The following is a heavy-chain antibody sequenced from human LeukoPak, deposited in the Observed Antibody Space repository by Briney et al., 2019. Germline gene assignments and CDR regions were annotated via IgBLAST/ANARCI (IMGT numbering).Heavy chain of an antibody. CDR1: GGSISSGSYY. V-gene: IGHV4-61*02. J-gene: IGHJ4*02. CDR2: IYTSGST. Sequence: SETLSLTCTVSGGSISSGSYYWSWIRQPAGKGLEWIGRIYTSGSTNYNPSLKSRVTISVDTSKNQFSLKLSSVTAADTAVYYCARLNMGGVGATELDYWGQGTLVTVSS. CDR3: ARLNMGGVGATELDY. D-gene: IGHD1-26*01.